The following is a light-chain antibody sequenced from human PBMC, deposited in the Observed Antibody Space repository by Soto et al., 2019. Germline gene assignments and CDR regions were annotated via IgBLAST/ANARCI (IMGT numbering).Light chain of an antibody. Sequence: EIVLTQSPATLSLSPGERATLSCRASQSVSSYLVWYQQKPGQAPRLLIYDASNRATGVPARFSGTGSGTDFTLTISSLEPEDFAIYYCQQRSSWTSLTFGGGTKVEIK. CDR3: QQRSSWTSLT. V-gene: IGKV3-11*01. CDR1: QSVSSY. CDR2: DAS. J-gene: IGKJ4*01.